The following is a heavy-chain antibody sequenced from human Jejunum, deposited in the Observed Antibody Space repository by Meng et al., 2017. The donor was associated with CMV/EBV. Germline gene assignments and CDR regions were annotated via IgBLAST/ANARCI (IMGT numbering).Heavy chain of an antibody. Sequence: EGQVGELRGGVVQPGWSLTLSLASYGFTLRTYWMHWVRQAPGKGLVWVSRINSAGSITTYADSVKDRFTISRDNAKDTLYLQMNGLRADDTAIYFCARGMGDYWGQGSLVTVSS. D-gene: IGHD3-16*01. J-gene: IGHJ4*02. CDR3: ARGMGDY. CDR1: GFTLRTYW. CDR2: INSAGSIT. V-gene: IGHV3-74*03.